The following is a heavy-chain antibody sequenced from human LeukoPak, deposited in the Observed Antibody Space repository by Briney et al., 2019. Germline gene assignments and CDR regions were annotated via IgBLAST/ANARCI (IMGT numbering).Heavy chain of an antibody. V-gene: IGHV1-69*04. D-gene: IGHD1-26*01. Sequence: SVKVSCKASGGTFSSYAISWVRQAPGQGLEWMGRIIPILGIANYAQKFQGRVTITADKSTSTAYMELSSLRSEDTAVYYCARRLVGSYDDAFDIWGQGTMVTVSS. CDR2: IIPILGIA. CDR3: ARRLVGSYDDAFDI. J-gene: IGHJ3*02. CDR1: GGTFSSYA.